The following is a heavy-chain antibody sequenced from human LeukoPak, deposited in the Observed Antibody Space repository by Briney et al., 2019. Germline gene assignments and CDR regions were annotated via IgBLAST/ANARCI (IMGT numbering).Heavy chain of an antibody. CDR1: GGSFSGYY. V-gene: IGHV4-34*01. D-gene: IGHD6-19*01. J-gene: IGHJ6*02. CDR3: ARLSSGLYYYYGMDV. CDR2: INHSGST. Sequence: SETLSLTCAVYGGSFSGYYWSWLRQPPGKGLEWIGEINHSGSTNYNPSLKSRVTISVDTSKNQFSLKLSSVTAADTAVYYCARLSSGLYYYYGMDVWGQGTTVTVSS.